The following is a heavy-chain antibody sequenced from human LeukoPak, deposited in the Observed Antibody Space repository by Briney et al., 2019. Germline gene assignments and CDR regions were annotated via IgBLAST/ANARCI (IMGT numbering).Heavy chain of an antibody. CDR3: ARVASDY. CDR2: ISSSSTI. CDR1: GFTFSSYS. Sequence: GGSLRLSCAASGFTFSSYSMKWVRQAPGKGLEWVSYISSSSTIYYADSVKGRFTISRDNAKNSLYLQMNSLRDEDTGVYYCARVASDYWGQGTLVTVSS. J-gene: IGHJ4*02. V-gene: IGHV3-48*02.